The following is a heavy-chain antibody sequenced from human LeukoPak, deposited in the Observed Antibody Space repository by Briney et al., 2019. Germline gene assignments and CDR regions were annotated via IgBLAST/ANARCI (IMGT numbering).Heavy chain of an antibody. CDR2: IGTAGDT. D-gene: IGHD2-15*01. CDR3: ARALGVVGGMACDI. J-gene: IGHJ3*02. CDR1: GFTFRSYD. Sequence: PGGSLRLSCAASGFTFRSYDMHWVRQATGKDLEWVSAIGTAGDTYYPGSVKGRFTISRENAKNSLYLQMNSLRAGDTAVYYCARALGVVGGMACDIWGQGTMVTVSS. V-gene: IGHV3-13*01.